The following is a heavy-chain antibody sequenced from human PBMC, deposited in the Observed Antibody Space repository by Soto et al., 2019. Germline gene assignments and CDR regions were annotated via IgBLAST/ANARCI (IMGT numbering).Heavy chain of an antibody. V-gene: IGHV1-18*01. J-gene: IGHJ5*02. CDR2: FNPTNRNT. CDR3: ARVRFCDPCVS. CDR1: GYTFTNYG. D-gene: IGHD4-17*01. Sequence: QVQLVQSGAEVKRPGTSVKVSCKVSGYTFTNYGINWVRQAPGQGLEWVGWFNPTNRNTNYAQKFQDRVSMTTGTSTNPADMELSGLRSGDTAVYYCARVRFCDPCVSWGQGTLVTVSS.